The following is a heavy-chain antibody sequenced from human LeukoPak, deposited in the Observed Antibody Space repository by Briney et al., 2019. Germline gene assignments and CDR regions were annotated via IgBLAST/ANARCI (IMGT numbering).Heavy chain of an antibody. CDR3: ATGTTSDYYFDY. D-gene: IGHD1-7*01. CDR2: ISGSGGST. V-gene: IGHV3-23*01. J-gene: IGHJ4*02. CDR1: GFTFSIYA. Sequence: GGSLRLSCAASGFTFSIYAMSWVRQAPGKGLEWVSAISGSGGSTYYADSVKGRFTISRDNSKNTLYLQMNSLRAEDTAVYYCATGTTSDYYFDYWGQGTLVTVSS.